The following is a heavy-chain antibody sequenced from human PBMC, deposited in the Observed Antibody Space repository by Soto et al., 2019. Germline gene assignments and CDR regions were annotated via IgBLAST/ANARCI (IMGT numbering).Heavy chain of an antibody. J-gene: IGHJ5*02. CDR3: AKDWGSSRWYNWVDP. CDR2: ISHDGSVT. D-gene: IGHD6-13*01. CDR1: GFTFSTSG. V-gene: IGHV3-30*18. Sequence: QVQMVESGGGVVQPGTSLRLSCATSGFTFSTSGMHWVRQAPGKGLEWVAMISHDGSVTYYTDSVQGRFTISRDTPKNTLYLQMNSLRDEDTAIYYCAKDWGSSRWYNWVDPWGQGTRVTVS.